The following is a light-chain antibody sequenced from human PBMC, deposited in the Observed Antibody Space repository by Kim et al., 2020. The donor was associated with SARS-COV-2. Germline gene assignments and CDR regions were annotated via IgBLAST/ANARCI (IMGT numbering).Light chain of an antibody. CDR3: SSYTTSSTWV. V-gene: IGLV2-14*03. CDR2: AVT. Sequence: QSALTQPASVSGYPEQSITISCTGTSSDVGGYDYVSWYQQHPGKAPKLMIYAVTKRPSGVSNRFTGSKSGNTASLTISGLQAEDEADYYCSSYTTSSTWVFGGGTKLTVL. CDR1: SSDVGGYDY. J-gene: IGLJ3*02.